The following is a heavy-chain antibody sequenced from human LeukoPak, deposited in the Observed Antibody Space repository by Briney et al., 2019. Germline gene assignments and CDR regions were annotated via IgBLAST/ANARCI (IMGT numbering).Heavy chain of an antibody. V-gene: IGHV3-74*01. CDR3: ARRGGSYNDY. CDR2: ISSDGSTT. CDR1: GFTVSSNY. J-gene: IGHJ4*02. D-gene: IGHD1-26*01. Sequence: GSLRLSCAASGFTVSSNYMSWVRQAPGKGLVWVSRISSDGSTTSYADSVKGRFTISRDNAKNTLYLQMSSLRAEDTAVYYCARRGGSYNDYWGQGTLVTVSS.